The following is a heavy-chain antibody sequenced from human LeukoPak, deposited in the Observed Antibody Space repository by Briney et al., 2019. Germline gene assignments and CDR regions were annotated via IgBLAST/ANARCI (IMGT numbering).Heavy chain of an antibody. CDR1: GFTFGDYA. J-gene: IGHJ4*02. CDR2: IRSKAYGGTT. V-gene: IGHV3-49*04. D-gene: IGHD6-19*01. CDR3: TRGRGQWLDYFDY. Sequence: GGSLRLSCTASGFTFGDYAMSWVRQAPGKGLEWAGFIRSKAYGGTTEYAASVKGRFTISRDDSKSIAYLQMNSLKTEDTAVYYCTRGRGQWLDYFDYWGQGTLVTVSS.